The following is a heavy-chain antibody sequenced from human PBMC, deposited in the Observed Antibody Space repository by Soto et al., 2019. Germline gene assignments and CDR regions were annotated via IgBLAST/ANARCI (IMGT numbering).Heavy chain of an antibody. V-gene: IGHV1-2*04. Sequence: QGQLLQSGAEVKKPGASVKVSCKTSGYSFTDYKLHWVRQAPGQGLEWMGWVDANGGGSNSAQKFQGSGTMTWDTSITTAYVDLTRRTTNDTATYFCASWVDCGDFEGFDFWGQGTLVTVSS. J-gene: IGHJ4*02. CDR1: GYSFTDYK. CDR2: VDANGGGS. CDR3: ASWVDCGDFEGFDF. D-gene: IGHD4-17*01.